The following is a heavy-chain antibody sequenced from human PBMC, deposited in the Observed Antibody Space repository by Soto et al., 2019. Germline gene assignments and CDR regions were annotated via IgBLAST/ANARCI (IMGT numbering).Heavy chain of an antibody. J-gene: IGHJ4*02. D-gene: IGHD3-10*01. Sequence: PGGSLRLSCAASGFTFSSYAMSWVRQAPGKGLEWVSAISGSGGSTYYADSVKGRFTISRDNSKNTLYLQMNSLRAEDTAVYYCAKDYYGSGSFYNLLYWGQGTLVTVSS. CDR3: AKDYYGSGSFYNLLY. CDR2: ISGSGGST. V-gene: IGHV3-23*01. CDR1: GFTFSSYA.